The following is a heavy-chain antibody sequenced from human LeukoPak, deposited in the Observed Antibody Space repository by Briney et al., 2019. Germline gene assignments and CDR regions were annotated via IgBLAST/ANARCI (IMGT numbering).Heavy chain of an antibody. CDR3: AKGRPTNAFDI. Sequence: PGGSLRLSCTASGLTFSSYAMSWVRRAPGKGLEWVSSIGASAGSTFYADSVKGRFTISRDNSKNTLYLQVNSLRAEDTAVYYCAKGRPTNAFDIWGQGTMVTVSS. CDR2: IGASAGST. D-gene: IGHD1-26*01. J-gene: IGHJ3*02. V-gene: IGHV3-23*01. CDR1: GLTFSSYA.